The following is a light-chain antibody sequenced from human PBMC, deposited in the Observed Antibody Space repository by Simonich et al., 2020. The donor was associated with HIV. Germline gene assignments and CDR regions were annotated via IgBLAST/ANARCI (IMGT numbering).Light chain of an antibody. CDR1: QRIDRY. V-gene: IGKV1-39*01. CDR2: AAS. CDR3: QQSYSTPPWT. Sequence: DIQMTQSPSSLTASVGDRVTITCRASQRIDRYLNWSQQKPGKAPKLLIYAASSLQTGVPSRFSGSGSGTDFTLTISSLQPEDFATYYCQQSYSTPPWTFGQGTKVDIK. J-gene: IGKJ1*01.